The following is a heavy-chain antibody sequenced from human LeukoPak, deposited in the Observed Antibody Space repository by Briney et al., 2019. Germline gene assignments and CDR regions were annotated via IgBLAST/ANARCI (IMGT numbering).Heavy chain of an antibody. CDR1: GFTFSSYA. Sequence: GGSLRLSCAASGFTFSSYAMHWVRQAPGKGLEWVAIISYDGSNKYYADSVKGRFTISRDNSKNTLYLQMNSLRAEDTAVYYCARDYGDYWKGYYHYGMDVWGQGTTVTVSS. V-gene: IGHV3-30*04. D-gene: IGHD4-17*01. CDR2: ISYDGSNK. J-gene: IGHJ6*02. CDR3: ARDYGDYWKGYYHYGMDV.